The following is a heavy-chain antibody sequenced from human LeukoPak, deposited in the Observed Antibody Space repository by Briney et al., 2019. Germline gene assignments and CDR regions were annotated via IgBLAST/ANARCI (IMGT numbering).Heavy chain of an antibody. CDR2: FRSKGYNYAT. J-gene: IGHJ4*02. CDR1: GFTVSGSA. D-gene: IGHD6-19*01. CDR3: ATLGETSGWYPDH. Sequence: PGGSLKLSCAASGFTVSGSAMHWVRQASGKGLEWLGRFRSKGYNYATAYGASVKDRFIISRDDSKSTAYLQMSSLKSEDTAVYYCATLGETSGWYPDHWGQGTLVTVSS. V-gene: IGHV3-73*01.